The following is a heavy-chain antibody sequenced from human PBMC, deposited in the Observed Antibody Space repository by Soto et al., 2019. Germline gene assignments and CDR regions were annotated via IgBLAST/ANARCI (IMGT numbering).Heavy chain of an antibody. D-gene: IGHD3-16*01. CDR3: AHKGGGDRILDY. J-gene: IGHJ4*02. CDR2: IYWDGFK. CDR1: GFSLSTRGVG. Sequence: QITLKESGPTLVKPTQTLTLTCTFSGFSLSTRGVGVGWIRQPPGKALEWLALIYWDGFKHYSPSLESRLTIREETAKNQVVLTMTNMDPVDTATYSCAHKGGGDRILDYWGQGTLVTVSS. V-gene: IGHV2-5*02.